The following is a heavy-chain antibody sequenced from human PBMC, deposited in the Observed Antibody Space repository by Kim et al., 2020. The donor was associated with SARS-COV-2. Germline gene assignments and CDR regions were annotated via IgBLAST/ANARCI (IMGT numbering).Heavy chain of an antibody. J-gene: IGHJ6*02. Sequence: ADSVKGRFTISRDNSKNTLYLQMNSLRADDTAVYYCARAPTVFFFFGMDVWGQGTTVTVSS. CDR3: ARAPTVFFFFGMDV. V-gene: IGHV3-33*01. D-gene: IGHD4-17*01.